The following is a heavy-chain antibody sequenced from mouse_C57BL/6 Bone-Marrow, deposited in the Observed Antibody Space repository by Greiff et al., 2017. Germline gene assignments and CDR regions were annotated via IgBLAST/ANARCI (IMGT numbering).Heavy chain of an antibody. J-gene: IGHJ3*01. V-gene: IGHV1-31*01. D-gene: IGHD1-1*01. CDR1: GYSFTGYY. Sequence: EVQVVESGPELVKPGASVKISCKASGYSFTGYYMHWVKQSHGNILDWIGYVYPYNGVSSYNQKFKGKATLTVDKSSSTAYMELRSLTSDDSAVYYCFSYYYGSSEFAYWGQGTLVTVSA. CDR3: FSYYYGSSEFAY. CDR2: VYPYNGVS.